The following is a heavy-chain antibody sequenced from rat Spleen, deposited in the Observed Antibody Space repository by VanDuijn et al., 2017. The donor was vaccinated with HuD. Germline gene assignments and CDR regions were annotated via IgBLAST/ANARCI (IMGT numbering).Heavy chain of an antibody. Sequence: QVQLKESGPGLVQPSQTLSLTCTVSGFSLISYSVHWIRQPPGKGLEWMGVIWGNGNTNYNSALKSRLSISRDTSKSQVYLKMNSLQTEDTAMYFCATQHYYGYYFDYWGQGVMVTVSS. CDR3: ATQHYYGYYFDY. D-gene: IGHD1-1*01. V-gene: IGHV2-13*01. CDR1: GFSLISYS. J-gene: IGHJ2*01. CDR2: IWGNGNT.